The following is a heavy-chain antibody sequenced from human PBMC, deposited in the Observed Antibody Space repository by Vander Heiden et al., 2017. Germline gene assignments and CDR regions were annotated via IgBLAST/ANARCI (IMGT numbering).Heavy chain of an antibody. D-gene: IGHD2-21*01. CDR3: TTDSLWWNFDY. Sequence: EVQLVESGGGLVKPGGSLRLSCAASGFTFSNAWMSWVRQAPGKGLEWVGRIKSKNDGGTTDYAAPVKGRFTISRDDSKNTLYLQMNSLKTEDTAVYYCTTDSLWWNFDYWGQGTLVTVSS. J-gene: IGHJ4*02. CDR2: IKSKNDGGTT. CDR1: GFTFSNAW. V-gene: IGHV3-15*01.